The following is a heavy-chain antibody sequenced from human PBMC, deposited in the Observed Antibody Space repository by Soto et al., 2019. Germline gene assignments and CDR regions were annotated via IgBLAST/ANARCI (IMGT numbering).Heavy chain of an antibody. J-gene: IGHJ5*02. Sequence: ASVKVSFKASGYTFTGYYMHWLRQAPGQGLEWMGWINPNSGGTNYAQKFQGRVTMTRDTSISTAYMELSRLRSDDTAVYYCATNNEQLVHWFDPWGQGTLVTVSS. CDR3: ATNNEQLVHWFDP. D-gene: IGHD6-6*01. CDR1: GYTFTGYY. V-gene: IGHV1-2*02. CDR2: INPNSGGT.